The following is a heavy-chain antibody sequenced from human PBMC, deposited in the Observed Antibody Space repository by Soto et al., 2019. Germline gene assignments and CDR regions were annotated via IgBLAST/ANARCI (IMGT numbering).Heavy chain of an antibody. CDR2: IKSKTDGGTT. CDR3: TTRITIFGGNYYYYGMDV. J-gene: IGHJ6*02. D-gene: IGHD3-3*01. CDR1: VFTFSNAW. V-gene: IGHV3-15*01. Sequence: GGSLGLGCASSVFTFSNAWMSWVRQAPGKGLDLVGRIKSKTDGGTTDYAAPVKGRFTISRDDSKNTLYLQMNSLKTEDTAVYYCTTRITIFGGNYYYYGMDVWSQGTTVTVSS.